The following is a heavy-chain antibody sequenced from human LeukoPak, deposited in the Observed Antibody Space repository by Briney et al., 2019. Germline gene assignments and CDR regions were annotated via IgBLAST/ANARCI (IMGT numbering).Heavy chain of an antibody. CDR1: GFTFSSAW. CDR2: INHSGST. D-gene: IGHD2-21*01. V-gene: IGHV4-34*01. Sequence: PGGSLRLSCAASGFTFSSAWMSWVRQAPGKGLEWIGEINHSGSTNYNPSLKSRVTISVDTSKNQFSLQLNSVTPEDTAVYYCARGGAIETWFDPWGQGTLVTVSS. CDR3: ARGGAIETWFDP. J-gene: IGHJ5*02.